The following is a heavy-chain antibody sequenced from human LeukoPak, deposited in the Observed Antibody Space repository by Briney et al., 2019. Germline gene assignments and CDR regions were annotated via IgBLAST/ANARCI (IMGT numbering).Heavy chain of an antibody. Sequence: SVKVSCKASGGTFSSYAISWVRQAPGQGLEWMGRIIPIFGRANYAQKFQGRVTMTADESTSTAYMELSSLRSEDTAVYYCARDGPHGRPVDYGDQGTLVTVSS. CDR2: IIPIFGRA. V-gene: IGHV1-69*13. CDR1: GGTFSSYA. D-gene: IGHD1-14*01. CDR3: ARDGPHGRPVDY. J-gene: IGHJ4*02.